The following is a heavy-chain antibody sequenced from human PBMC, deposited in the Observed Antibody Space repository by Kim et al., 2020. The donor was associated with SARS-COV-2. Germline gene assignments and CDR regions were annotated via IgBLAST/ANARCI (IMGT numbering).Heavy chain of an antibody. J-gene: IGHJ4*02. D-gene: IGHD4-17*01. CDR3: ARGYGDYGCYFDY. V-gene: IGHV4-39*01. Sequence: STPSLKSRVTISVDTSKNQFPLKLSSVTAADTAVYYCARGYGDYGCYFDYWGQGTLVTVSS.